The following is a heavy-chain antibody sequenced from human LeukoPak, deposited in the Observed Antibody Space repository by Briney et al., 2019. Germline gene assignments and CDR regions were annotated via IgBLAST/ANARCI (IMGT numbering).Heavy chain of an antibody. V-gene: IGHV1-69*13. CDR3: ARHAYEGSEIGYYMDV. CDR1: GGTFSSYA. CDR2: IIPIFGTA. Sequence: SVKVSCKASGGTFSSYAISWVRQAPGQGLEWMGGIIPIFGTANYAQKFQGRVTITADESTSTAYMELSSLRSEDTAVYYCARHAYEGSEIGYYMDVWGQGTTVTVSS. J-gene: IGHJ6*02. D-gene: IGHD3-16*01.